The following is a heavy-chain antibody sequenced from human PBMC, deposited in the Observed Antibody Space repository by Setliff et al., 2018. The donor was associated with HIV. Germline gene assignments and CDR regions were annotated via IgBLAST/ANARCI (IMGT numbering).Heavy chain of an antibody. D-gene: IGHD2-2*01. J-gene: IGHJ5*02. Sequence: SETLSLTCTVSGGSISTYYWNWIRQPPGKGLEWIGEIDQSGSTNYNPSLKSRVTTSVDTSKNQFSLRLSSVTAADTAVYYCARGLGGYCSSVSCYEADHWGQGTLVTVSS. V-gene: IGHV4-34*01. CDR1: GGSISTYY. CDR2: IDQSGST. CDR3: ARGLGGYCSSVSCYEADH.